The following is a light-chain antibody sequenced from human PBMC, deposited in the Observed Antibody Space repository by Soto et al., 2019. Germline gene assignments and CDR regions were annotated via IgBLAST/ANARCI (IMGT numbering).Light chain of an antibody. CDR1: QSVSSY. J-gene: IGKJ1*01. CDR3: HQRSNWWT. CDR2: DTS. V-gene: IGKV3-11*01. Sequence: LVLTQSPVTLSLSPGERATLFCRASQSVSSYLGWYQQKPGQAPRVLIYDTSSRATGIPARFSGSGSGTDFTLTISSLEPEDSAVYYCHQRSNWWTFGQGTKVDIK.